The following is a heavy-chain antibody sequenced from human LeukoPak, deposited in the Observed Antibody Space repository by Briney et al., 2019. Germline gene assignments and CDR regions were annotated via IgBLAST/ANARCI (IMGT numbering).Heavy chain of an antibody. D-gene: IGHD3-22*01. CDR3: AKARDPLKWLLLLDY. CDR1: GDSFTSYF. J-gene: IGHJ4*02. V-gene: IGHV1-46*01. CDR2: INPSGGST. Sequence: ASVMVSCKAAGDSFTSYFMYRMRQAPGQWLELMGIINPSGGSTSYAQKFQGRVTMTRDTSTSTVYMGLSSLRSEDTAVYYCAKARDPLKWLLLLDYWGQGTLVTVSS.